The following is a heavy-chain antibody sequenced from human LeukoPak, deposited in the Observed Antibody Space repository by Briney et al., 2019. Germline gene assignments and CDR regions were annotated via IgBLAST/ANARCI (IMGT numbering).Heavy chain of an antibody. Sequence: PSETLSLTCTVSGGSISSSYYYWGWIRQPPGKGLEWIGNIYYSGSTYYNPSLKSRVTISVDTSKNQFSLKLRSMTAADTAVYYCARESSGSSARDYWGQGTLVTVSS. J-gene: IGHJ4*02. CDR3: ARESSGSSARDY. CDR2: IYYSGST. D-gene: IGHD3-10*01. CDR1: GGSISSSYYY. V-gene: IGHV4-39*07.